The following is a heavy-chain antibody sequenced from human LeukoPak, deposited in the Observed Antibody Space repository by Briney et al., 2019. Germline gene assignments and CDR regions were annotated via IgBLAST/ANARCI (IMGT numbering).Heavy chain of an antibody. D-gene: IGHD2-15*01. CDR3: ARVDCSGGSCYEDGMDV. J-gene: IGHJ6*04. Sequence: ASVKVSCKASGYTFTSYGISWVRQAPGQGLEWMGWISAYNGNTNYAQKLQGRVTMTTDTSTSTAYMELRSLRSDDTAVYYCARVDCSGGSCYEDGMDVWGKGTTVTVSS. CDR2: ISAYNGNT. CDR1: GYTFTSYG. V-gene: IGHV1-18*04.